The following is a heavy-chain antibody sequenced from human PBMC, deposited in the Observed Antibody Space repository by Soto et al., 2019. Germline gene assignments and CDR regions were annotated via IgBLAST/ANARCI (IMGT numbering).Heavy chain of an antibody. CDR2: INPNSGGT. Sequence: QVQLVQSGAEVKKPGASVKVSCKASGYTFTGYYMHWVRQAPGQGLEWMGWINPNSGGTNYAQKFQGWVTMTRDTSISTAYMELSRLRSDDTAVYYCARGSGAMVRGVIITLSDYYYGMDVWGQGTTVTVSS. CDR1: GYTFTGYY. J-gene: IGHJ6*02. CDR3: ARGSGAMVRGVIITLSDYYYGMDV. V-gene: IGHV1-2*04. D-gene: IGHD3-10*01.